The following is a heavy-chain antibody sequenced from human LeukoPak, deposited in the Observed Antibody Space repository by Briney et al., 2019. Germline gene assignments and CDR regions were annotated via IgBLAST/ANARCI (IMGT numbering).Heavy chain of an antibody. Sequence: ASVKVSCKASGYTFTSYGISWVRQAPGQGLEWMGWISAYNGNTNYAQKLQGRVTMTTDTSTSTAYMELRSLRSDDTAVYYCASGYSSSWYVGPWETGYYGMDVWGQGTTVTVSS. CDR3: ASGYSSSWYVGPWETGYYGMDV. J-gene: IGHJ6*02. D-gene: IGHD6-13*01. V-gene: IGHV1-18*01. CDR1: GYTFTSYG. CDR2: ISAYNGNT.